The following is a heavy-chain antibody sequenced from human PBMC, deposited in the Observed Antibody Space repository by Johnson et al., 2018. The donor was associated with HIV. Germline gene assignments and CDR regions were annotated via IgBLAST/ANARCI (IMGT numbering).Heavy chain of an antibody. Sequence: VQLVESGGGVVRPGGSLRLSCEASGFTFDDYGMSWVRQAPGKGLEWVSDINWNGGSTRYTDSVKGRFTISRDNANNSLRVEDTAVYYCARGLQSMTVVVTRGAFDIWGQGTMVTVSS. J-gene: IGHJ3*02. CDR1: GFTFDDYG. CDR2: INWNGGST. V-gene: IGHV3-20*04. D-gene: IGHD2-2*01. CDR3: ARGLQSMTVVVTRGAFDI.